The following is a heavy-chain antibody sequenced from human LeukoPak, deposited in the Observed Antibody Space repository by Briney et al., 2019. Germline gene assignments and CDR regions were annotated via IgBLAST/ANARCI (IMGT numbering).Heavy chain of an antibody. CDR3: ARGSGSYMDYMDV. V-gene: IGHV4-39*01. D-gene: IGHD1-26*01. CDR2: IYYSGST. Sequence: PSETLSLTXTVSGGSISSTNYYWGWIRQPPGKGLEWIGSIYYSGSTYYNPSLKSRVTISVDTSTDQFSLKLSSVTAADTAVYYCARGSGSYMDYMDVWGKGTTVTVSS. J-gene: IGHJ6*03. CDR1: GGSISSTNYY.